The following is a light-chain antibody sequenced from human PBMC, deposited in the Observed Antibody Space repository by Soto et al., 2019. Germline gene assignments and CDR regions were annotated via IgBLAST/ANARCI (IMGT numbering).Light chain of an antibody. CDR1: QSVSSNY. V-gene: IGKV3-20*01. CDR3: QQYGSSRT. CDR2: GAS. Sequence: EIVFTQSPGTLSLSPGERATLSCRASQSVSSNYLAWYQQKPGQAPTLLIYGASSRATGIPDRFSGSGSGTDFTLTISRLEPEDFAVYYCQQYGSSRTFGQGTKVDIK. J-gene: IGKJ1*01.